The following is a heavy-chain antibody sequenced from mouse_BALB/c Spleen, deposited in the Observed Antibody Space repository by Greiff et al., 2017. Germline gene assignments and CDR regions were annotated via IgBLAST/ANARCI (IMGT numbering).Heavy chain of an antibody. CDR1: GFSLTSYG. V-gene: IGHV2-2*02. CDR2: IWSGGST. Sequence: VQLQQSGPGLVQPSQSLSITCTVSGFSLTSYGVHWVRQSPGKGLEWLGVIWSGGSTDYNAAFISRLSISKDNSKSQVFFKMNSLQANDTAIYYCAREGAYYGYSYDYWGQGTTLTVSS. J-gene: IGHJ2*01. D-gene: IGHD2-9*01. CDR3: AREGAYYGYSYDY.